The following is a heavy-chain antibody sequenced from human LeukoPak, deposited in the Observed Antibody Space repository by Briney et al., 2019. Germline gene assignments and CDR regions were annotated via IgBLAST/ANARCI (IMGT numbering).Heavy chain of an antibody. CDR3: AKEPGEGGSAFDY. CDR2: ISYDGGNK. CDR1: GFTFSSYG. D-gene: IGHD3-16*01. J-gene: IGHJ4*02. V-gene: IGHV3-30*18. Sequence: GRSLRLSCAASGFTFSSYGMHWVRQAPGKGLEWVAVISYDGGNKYYADSVKGRFTISRDNSKKTVYLQMSSLTIEDTAVYYCAKEPGEGGSAFDYWGQGTLVTVYS.